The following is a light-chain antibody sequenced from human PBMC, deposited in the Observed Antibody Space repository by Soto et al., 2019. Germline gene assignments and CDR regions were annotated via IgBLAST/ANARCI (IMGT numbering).Light chain of an antibody. J-gene: IGKJ5*01. Sequence: EIVFTQSPGTLSLSTGERATLSCRASQSVSSNYLAWYQRKAGQAPALLIYGASNRATGIPKRFSGSGSGTDFTLTISRLEPEDFAVYYCQQYGSSPPITFGQGTRLEIK. CDR1: QSVSSNY. CDR2: GAS. V-gene: IGKV3-20*01. CDR3: QQYGSSPPIT.